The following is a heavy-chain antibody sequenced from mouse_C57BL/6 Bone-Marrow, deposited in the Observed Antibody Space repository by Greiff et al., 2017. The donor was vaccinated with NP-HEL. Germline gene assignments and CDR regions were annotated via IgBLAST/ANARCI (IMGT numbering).Heavy chain of an antibody. CDR1: GYTFTSYW. Sequence: VQLQQSGAELVKPGASVKLSCKASGYTFTSYWMHWVKQRPGQGLEWIGMIHPNSGSTNYNEKFKSKATLTVDKSSSTAYMQLSSLTSEDSAVYYCARPLDPGSSYGYWGQGTTLTVSS. V-gene: IGHV1-64*01. J-gene: IGHJ2*01. CDR3: ARPLDPGSSYGY. CDR2: IHPNSGST. D-gene: IGHD1-1*01.